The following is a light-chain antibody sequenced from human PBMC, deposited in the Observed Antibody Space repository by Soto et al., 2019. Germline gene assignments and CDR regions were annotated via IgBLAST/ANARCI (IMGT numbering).Light chain of an antibody. CDR2: AAS. J-gene: IGKJ4*01. V-gene: IGKV1-8*01. CDR1: QGISSY. CDR3: QQYYSYPLT. Sequence: AIRMTQSPSSFSASTGDRVTITCRASQGISSYLAWYQQKPGQAPKLLIYAASTLQSGVPSRFSGSGSGTDFTLTISCLQSEDVATYYWQQYYSYPLTFGGGTKVEIK.